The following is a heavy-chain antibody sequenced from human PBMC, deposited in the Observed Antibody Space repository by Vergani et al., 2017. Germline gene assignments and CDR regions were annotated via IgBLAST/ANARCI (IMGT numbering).Heavy chain of an antibody. Sequence: VQLLESGGGVVQPGRSLRLSCAASGFTFNQYGMHWVRQAPGQGLEWMGIINPSGGHTNYAQKFQGRVTMTRDTYTRTVYMELSSLRSEDTAIYYCARGDYGILTGYRYWVQGTLVTVSA. J-gene: IGHJ4*02. D-gene: IGHD3-9*01. V-gene: IGHV1-46*02. CDR1: GFTFNQYG. CDR2: INPSGGHT. CDR3: ARGDYGILTGYRY.